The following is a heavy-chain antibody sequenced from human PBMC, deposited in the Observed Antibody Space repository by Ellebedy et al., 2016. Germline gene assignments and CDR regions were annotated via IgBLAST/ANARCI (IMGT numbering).Heavy chain of an antibody. J-gene: IGHJ5*02. CDR3: AKGGRSGYDYDH. D-gene: IGHD5-12*01. Sequence: GGSLRLSCTGSGFIFSNYWMSWVRKAPGKGLEWVSTISGSGDYTSYADSVKGRFTISRDNSKNTLYLQMNSLRAEDTAVYYCAKGGRSGYDYDHWGQGTLVTVSS. CDR2: ISGSGDYT. CDR1: GFIFSNYW. V-gene: IGHV3-23*01.